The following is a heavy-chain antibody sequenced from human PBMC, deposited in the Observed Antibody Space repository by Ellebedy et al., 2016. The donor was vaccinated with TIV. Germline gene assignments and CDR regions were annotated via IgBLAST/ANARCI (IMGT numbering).Heavy chain of an antibody. CDR1: GFTFSSYA. D-gene: IGHD3-22*01. CDR2: ISSDGSNK. Sequence: GESLKISCAASGFTFSSYAMHWVRQAPGKGLEWVAVISSDGSNKYYADSVKGRFTISRDNSKNTLYLQMNSLRAEDTAVYYCARDLCNYYDSSCWGDYFDYWGQGTLVTVSS. J-gene: IGHJ4*02. CDR3: ARDLCNYYDSSCWGDYFDY. V-gene: IGHV3-30-3*01.